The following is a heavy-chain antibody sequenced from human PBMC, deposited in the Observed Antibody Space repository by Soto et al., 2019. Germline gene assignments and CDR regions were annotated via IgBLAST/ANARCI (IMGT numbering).Heavy chain of an antibody. CDR3: VRPLHYSNDSSGSSPWID. V-gene: IGHV4-39*01. J-gene: IGHJ1*01. D-gene: IGHD4-4*01. CDR2: VFFSGSA. Sequence: QLQLQESGPGLVKPSETLSVKCTVTGGSFRTSSYYWGWVRQSPGKGLEWLGNVFFSGSAYYNPSLQSLVTISVDTSKNQFSLTLTSVAAGDTAVYYCVRPLHYSNDSSGSSPWIDWGPGTLVTVSS. CDR1: GGSFRTSSYY.